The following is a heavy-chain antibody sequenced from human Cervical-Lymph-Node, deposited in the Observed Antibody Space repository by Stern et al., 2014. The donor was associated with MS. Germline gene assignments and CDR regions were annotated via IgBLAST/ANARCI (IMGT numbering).Heavy chain of an antibody. CDR2: IYYSGTT. V-gene: IGHV4-59*01. J-gene: IGHJ5*02. CDR1: GASITSYY. Sequence: VQLEESGPGLLRPSETLSVTCTVSGASITSYYRSWIRQPPGKGLEWIGYIYYSGTTNYNASLKGRVAISIDTSKTQFSLRLSSVTAADTAVYYCARATDLWGQGTLVTVSS. CDR3: ARATDL.